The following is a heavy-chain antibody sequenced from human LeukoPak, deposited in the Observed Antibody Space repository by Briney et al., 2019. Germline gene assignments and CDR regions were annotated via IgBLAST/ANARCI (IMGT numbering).Heavy chain of an antibody. CDR3: AKDWDQLLYYFDY. V-gene: IGHV3-23*01. CDR1: GFTFRYYA. D-gene: IGHD2-2*01. CDR2: ISGSGSTT. J-gene: IGHJ4*02. Sequence: PGRSLRLSCAASGFTFRYYAMSWVRQAPGKGLEWVSAISGSGSTTYYADPVKGRFTISRDNSKNTVYLQMNGLRAEDTAVYYCAKDWDQLLYYFDYWGQGTLVTVSS.